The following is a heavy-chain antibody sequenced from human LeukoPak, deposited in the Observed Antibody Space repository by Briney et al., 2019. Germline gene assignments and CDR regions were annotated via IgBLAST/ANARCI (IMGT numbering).Heavy chain of an antibody. V-gene: IGHV3-7*01. Sequence: PGGSLRLSCAASGFTFSTSWMSWVRQAPGKGLEWVATIDQDGSEIYCMDSVKGRFTISRDNAKNSLYLQMDSLRAEDTAVYYCARGGRYLFDVWGQGTMVTVSS. J-gene: IGHJ3*01. D-gene: IGHD2/OR15-2a*01. CDR1: GFTFSTSW. CDR2: IDQDGSEI. CDR3: ARGGRYLFDV.